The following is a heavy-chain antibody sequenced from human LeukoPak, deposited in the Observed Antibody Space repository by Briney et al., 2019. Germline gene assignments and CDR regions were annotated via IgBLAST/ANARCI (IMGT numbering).Heavy chain of an antibody. D-gene: IGHD3-22*01. V-gene: IGHV1-69*06. CDR1: GGTFSSYA. Sequence: ASVKVSCKASGGTFSSYAISWVRQAPGQGLEWMGGIIPIFGTANYAQKFQGRVTITADKSTSTAYMELSSLRSEDTAVYYCARDHDLDYYDSSGSLDYWGQGTLVTVSS. CDR2: IIPIFGTA. J-gene: IGHJ4*02. CDR3: ARDHDLDYYDSSGSLDY.